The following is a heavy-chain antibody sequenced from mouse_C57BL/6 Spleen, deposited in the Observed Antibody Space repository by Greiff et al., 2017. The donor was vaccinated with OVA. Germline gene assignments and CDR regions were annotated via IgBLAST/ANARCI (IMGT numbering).Heavy chain of an antibody. CDR2: ISSGGDYI. CDR3: TRGDYDYDEDAMDY. Sequence: EVKLVESGEGLVKPGGSLKLSCAASGFTFSSYAMSWVRQTPEKRLEWVAYISSGGDYIYYADTVKGRFTISRDNARNTLYLQMSSLKSEDTAMYYCTRGDYDYDEDAMDYWGQGTSVTVSS. V-gene: IGHV5-9-1*02. J-gene: IGHJ4*01. CDR1: GFTFSSYA. D-gene: IGHD2-4*01.